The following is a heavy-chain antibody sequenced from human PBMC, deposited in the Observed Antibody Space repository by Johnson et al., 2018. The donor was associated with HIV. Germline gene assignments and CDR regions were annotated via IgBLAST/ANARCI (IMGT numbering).Heavy chain of an antibody. V-gene: IGHV3-7*05. CDR3: AKDTRYYDSSGYPTEAFDI. Sequence: VQLVESGGGVVQPGRSLRLSCAASGFTFSSYAMHWVRQAPGKGLEWVANIKQDGSEKYYVDSVKGRFTISRDNAKNSLYLQMNSLRTEDTAFYYCAKDTRYYDSSGYPTEAFDIWGQGTMVTVSS. CDR2: IKQDGSEK. D-gene: IGHD3-22*01. J-gene: IGHJ3*02. CDR1: GFTFSSYA.